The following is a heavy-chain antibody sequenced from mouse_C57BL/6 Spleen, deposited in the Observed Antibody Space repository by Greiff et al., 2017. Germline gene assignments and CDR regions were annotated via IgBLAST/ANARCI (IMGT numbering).Heavy chain of an antibody. D-gene: IGHD2-4*01. CDR3: ARGGLRRRGFDY. J-gene: IGHJ2*01. Sequence: VKLQQPGAELVMPGASVKLSCKASGYTFTSYWMHWVKQRPGQGLEWIGEIDPSDSYTNYNQKFKGKSTLTVDKSSSTAYMLLSSLTSEDSAVYYCARGGLRRRGFDYWGPGTTLTVSS. V-gene: IGHV1-69*01. CDR2: IDPSDSYT. CDR1: GYTFTSYW.